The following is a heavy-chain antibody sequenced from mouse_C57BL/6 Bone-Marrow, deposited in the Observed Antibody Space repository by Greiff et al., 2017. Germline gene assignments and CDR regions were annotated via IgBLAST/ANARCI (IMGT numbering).Heavy chain of an antibody. Sequence: QVQLQQSGAELVRPGASVTLSCKASGYTFTDYEMHWVKQTPVHGLEWIGAIDPETGGTAYNQKFKGKAILTADKSSSTAYMELRSLTSEDSAVYYCTRAWPYYFDYWGQGTTLTVSS. CDR1: GYTFTDYE. J-gene: IGHJ2*01. CDR2: IDPETGGT. CDR3: TRAWPYYFDY. V-gene: IGHV1-15*01.